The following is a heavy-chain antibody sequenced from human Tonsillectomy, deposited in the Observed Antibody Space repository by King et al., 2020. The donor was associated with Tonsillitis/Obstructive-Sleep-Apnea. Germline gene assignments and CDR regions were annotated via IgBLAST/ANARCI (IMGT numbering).Heavy chain of an antibody. V-gene: IGHV3-43*02. J-gene: IGHJ4*02. CDR3: VKGGDIVVVPLDY. CDR2: IIGDGGST. CDR1: GFTFDDYA. D-gene: IGHD2-2*01. Sequence: QLVQSGGGVVQPGGSLRLSCAASGFTFDDYAMHWVRQAPGKGLEWVSLIIGDGGSTYYADSVKGRFTISRDNSKTSLYLQMNSLRTEDTALYYCVKGGDIVVVPLDYWGQGTLVTVSS.